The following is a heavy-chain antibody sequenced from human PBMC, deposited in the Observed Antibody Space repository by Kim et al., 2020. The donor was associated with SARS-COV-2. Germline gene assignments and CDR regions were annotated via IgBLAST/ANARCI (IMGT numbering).Heavy chain of an antibody. Sequence: SETLSLTCAVYGGSFSGYYWSWIRQPPGKGLEWVGEITHSGSTNYNPSLKSRVTISVDTSKNQFSLKLSSVTAADTAVYYCARVPIFGVFRAPHNFHGMDVWGQGTTVIVSS. CDR3: ARVPIFGVFRAPHNFHGMDV. V-gene: IGHV4-34*01. CDR2: ITHSGST. D-gene: IGHD3-3*01. CDR1: GGSFSGYY. J-gene: IGHJ6*02.